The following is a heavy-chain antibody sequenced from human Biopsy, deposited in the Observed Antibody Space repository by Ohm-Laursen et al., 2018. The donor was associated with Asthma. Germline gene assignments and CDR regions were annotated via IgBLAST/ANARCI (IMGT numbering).Heavy chain of an antibody. CDR2: IYYNGRT. J-gene: IGHJ6*02. CDR1: GGSISSSSYY. D-gene: IGHD2-2*01. Sequence: ETLSLTCTVSGGSISSSSYYWGWIRQPPGKGLEWIGSIYYNGRTYYNPSLKSRVTISVDTSKKQLSLQLSSVTAADTAVYYCARVVGGYCSSTSCYGGYYYGMDVWGQGTTVTVSS. CDR3: ARVVGGYCSSTSCYGGYYYGMDV. V-gene: IGHV4-39*01.